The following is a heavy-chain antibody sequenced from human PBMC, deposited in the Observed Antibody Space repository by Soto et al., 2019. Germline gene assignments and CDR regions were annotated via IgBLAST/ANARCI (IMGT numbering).Heavy chain of an antibody. CDR3: ARFHYCSGGSCYSDYYYYGMDV. Sequence: QVQLQQWGAGLLKPSETLSLTCAVYGGSFSGYYWSWIRQPPGKGLEWIGEINHSGSTNYNPSLKGRITRAVDTSKNQFSLKLSSVTAADTAVYYCARFHYCSGGSCYSDYYYYGMDVWGQGTTVTVSS. J-gene: IGHJ6*02. V-gene: IGHV4-34*01. CDR2: INHSGST. D-gene: IGHD2-15*01. CDR1: GGSFSGYY.